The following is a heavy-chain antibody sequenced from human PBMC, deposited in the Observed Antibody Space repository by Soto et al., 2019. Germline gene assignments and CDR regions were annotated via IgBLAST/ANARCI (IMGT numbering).Heavy chain of an antibody. D-gene: IGHD1-26*01. CDR2: ISYDGSLK. Sequence: ESGGGVVQPGRSLRLSCTASGFTFSSYGMSWVRQAPGKGLEWMTIISYDGSLKYYADSVKGRFTVSRDNSKNTLYLQMNSLRADDTGVYYCAKEIKPVSSPWDFDYWGQGTLVTVSS. J-gene: IGHJ4*02. CDR3: AKEIKPVSSPWDFDY. V-gene: IGHV3-30*18. CDR1: GFTFSSYG.